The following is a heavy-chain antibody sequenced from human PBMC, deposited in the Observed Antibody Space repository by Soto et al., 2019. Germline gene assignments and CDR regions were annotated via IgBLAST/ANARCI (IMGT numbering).Heavy chain of an antibody. CDR3: AKGDSRRLRRYYGMDV. V-gene: IGHV3-23*01. D-gene: IGHD3-22*01. J-gene: IGHJ6*02. CDR2: ISGSGGST. Sequence: EVQLLESGGGLVQPGGSLRLSCAASGFTFSSYAMSWVRQAPGKGLEWVSAISGSGGSTYYTDSVKGRFTISRDNSKNTLYLQMNSLRAEDTAVYYCAKGDSRRLRRYYGMDVWGQGTTVTVSS. CDR1: GFTFSSYA.